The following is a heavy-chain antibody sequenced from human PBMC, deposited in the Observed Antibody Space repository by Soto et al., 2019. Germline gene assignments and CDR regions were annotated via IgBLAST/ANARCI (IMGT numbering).Heavy chain of an antibody. V-gene: IGHV4-30-2*01. CDR2: IYHSGST. Sequence: QLQLQESGSGLVKPSQTLSLTCADSGGSISSGGYSWSWIRQPPGKGLEWIGYIYHSGSTYYNPSLRSRVTISVNMSQNQFSLKLSSVTAADTAVYYCARVQGPWGPGTLVTVSS. CDR1: GGSISSGGYS. CDR3: ARVQGP. J-gene: IGHJ5*02.